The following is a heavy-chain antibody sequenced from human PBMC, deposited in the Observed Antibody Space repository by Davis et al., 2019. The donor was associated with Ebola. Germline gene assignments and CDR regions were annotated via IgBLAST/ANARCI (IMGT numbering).Heavy chain of an antibody. CDR3: ARGATWFDP. V-gene: IGHV4-59*08. CDR2: IYYSGST. Sequence: SATLSLTCTVSGGSISSYYWSWIRQPPGKGLEWFGYIYYSGSTNYNPSLKSRVTISVDTSKNQFSLKLSSVTAADTAVYYCARGATWFDPWGQGTLVTVSS. J-gene: IGHJ5*02. D-gene: IGHD1-26*01. CDR1: GGSISSYY.